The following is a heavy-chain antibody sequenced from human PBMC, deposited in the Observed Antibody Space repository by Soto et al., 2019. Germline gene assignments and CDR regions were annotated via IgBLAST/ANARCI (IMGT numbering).Heavy chain of an antibody. CDR3: VRGATSDWPFDF. CDR1: GYIFTTYA. J-gene: IGHJ4*02. V-gene: IGHV1-3*01. Sequence: QVQLVQSGAEVKKPGASVKVSCKTSGYIFTTYAMHWVRQAPGQSLEWMGWINAGNGDTKYSWRFRGRITITRDTSASTAYMDLGSLGSEDTAVYYCVRGATSDWPFDFWGQGTLVTVSS. D-gene: IGHD6-19*01. CDR2: INAGNGDT.